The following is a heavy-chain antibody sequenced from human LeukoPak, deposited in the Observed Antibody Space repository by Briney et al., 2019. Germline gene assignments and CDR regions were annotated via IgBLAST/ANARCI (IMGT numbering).Heavy chain of an antibody. CDR3: ARGRCSGGSCYIFDY. CDR1: GGSISSYY. V-gene: IGHV4-59*06. CDR2: IYYSGST. D-gene: IGHD2-15*01. J-gene: IGHJ4*02. Sequence: SETLSLTCTVSGGSISSYYWSWIRQHPGKGLEWIGYIYYSGSTYYNPSLKSRVTISVDTSKNQFSLKLSSVTAADTAVYYCARGRCSGGSCYIFDYWGQGNRVTVSS.